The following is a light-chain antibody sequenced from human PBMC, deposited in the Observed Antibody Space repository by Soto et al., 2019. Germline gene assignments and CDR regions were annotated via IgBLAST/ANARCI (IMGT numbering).Light chain of an antibody. CDR1: QDISDS. CDR3: QQSYSTWWT. CDR2: AAS. J-gene: IGKJ1*01. Sequence: VHLTLSPSSLATSLGDRVTTTCQASQDISDSLNWYQQKKGKAPKLLIYAASSLQSGVPSRFSGSGSGTDFNLTISSLQTEDFATYYCQQSYSTWWTFGQGTKVDIK. V-gene: IGKV1-39*01.